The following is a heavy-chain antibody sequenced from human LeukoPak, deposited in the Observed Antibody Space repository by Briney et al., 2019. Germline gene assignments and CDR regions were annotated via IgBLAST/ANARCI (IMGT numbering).Heavy chain of an antibody. J-gene: IGHJ4*02. CDR2: IYYSGST. Sequence: SETLSLTCTVSGGSISSYYWSWIRQPPGKGLEWIGYIYYSGSTNYNPSLKSRVTISVDTSKNQFSLKLSSVTAADTAVYYCARYSSGWYDGGYWGQGTLVTVSS. D-gene: IGHD6-19*01. CDR1: GGSISSYY. V-gene: IGHV4-59*01. CDR3: ARYSSGWYDGGY.